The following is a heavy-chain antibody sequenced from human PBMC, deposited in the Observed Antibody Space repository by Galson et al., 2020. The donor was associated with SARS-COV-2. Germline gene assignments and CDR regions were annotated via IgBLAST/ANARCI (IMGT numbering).Heavy chain of an antibody. Sequence: SQTLSLTCTVSGASMSSYYWTWIRQPPGKGLEWIGNILYGGSTNYNPSLKSRVTISLDTPKNQFSLKLSSVTAADTAVYYCVTGLRMWYFDFWGRGTVVTVSS. V-gene: IGHV4-59*01. CDR3: VTGLRMWYFDF. CDR1: GASMSSYY. CDR2: ILYGGST. J-gene: IGHJ2*01. D-gene: IGHD3-10*01.